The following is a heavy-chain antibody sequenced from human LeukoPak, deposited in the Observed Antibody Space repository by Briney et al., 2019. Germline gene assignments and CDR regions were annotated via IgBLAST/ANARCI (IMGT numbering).Heavy chain of an antibody. CDR2: LNPNSGVT. J-gene: IGHJ5*02. V-gene: IGHV1-2*02. CDR3: ARSRMTTIGWFDP. CDR1: GYTFIDYY. D-gene: IGHD4-17*01. Sequence: ASVKVSCKTFGYTFIDYYLHWVRQAPGQGLEWMGWLNPNSGVTNYAQTFQGRVTMTRDTSMRTAYMELSRLRSDDTAVYYCARSRMTTIGWFDPWGQGTLVTVAS.